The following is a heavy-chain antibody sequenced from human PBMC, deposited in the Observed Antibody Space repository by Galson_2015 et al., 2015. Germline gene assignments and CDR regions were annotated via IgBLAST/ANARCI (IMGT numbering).Heavy chain of an antibody. J-gene: IGHJ6*03. CDR3: ARGYYYYYYMDV. CDR2: IWYDGSNK. V-gene: IGHV3-33*01. CDR1: GFTFRSYG. Sequence: SLRLSCAASGFTFRSYGMHWVRQAPGKGLEWVAVIWYDGSNKYYADSVKGRFIISRDNSKNTLYLQTNSLTAEDTAVYYCARGYYYYYYMDVWGKGTTVTVSS.